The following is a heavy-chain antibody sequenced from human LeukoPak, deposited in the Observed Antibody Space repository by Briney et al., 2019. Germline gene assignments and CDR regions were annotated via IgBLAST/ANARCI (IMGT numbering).Heavy chain of an antibody. D-gene: IGHD3-22*01. CDR2: INPSGGST. CDR1: AYTFTSYY. Sequence: ASVKVSCKSSAYTFTSYYMNWVRHAPGQGLEWMGIINPSGGSTSYAQKFQGRVTMTRDTSTSTVYMELSSLRSEDTAVYYCARGFFYCSGGSCPYYYDSSGYYDYWGQGTLVTVSS. J-gene: IGHJ4*02. CDR3: ARGFFYCSGGSCPYYYDSSGYYDY. V-gene: IGHV1-46*01.